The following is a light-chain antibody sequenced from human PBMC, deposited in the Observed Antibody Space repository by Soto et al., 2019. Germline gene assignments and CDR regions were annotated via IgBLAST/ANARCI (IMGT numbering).Light chain of an antibody. CDR2: AAS. Sequence: DIQMTQSPTSLSASVGDRVTITCRASQDIRNFVAWYQQKPGKAPKLLIYAASTLQSGVPSRFSGSGSGTDFTLTINSLQPEDFAVYYCQQYGSSPPYTFGQGTKLEIK. V-gene: IGKV1-27*01. CDR1: QDIRNF. J-gene: IGKJ2*01. CDR3: QQYGSSPPYT.